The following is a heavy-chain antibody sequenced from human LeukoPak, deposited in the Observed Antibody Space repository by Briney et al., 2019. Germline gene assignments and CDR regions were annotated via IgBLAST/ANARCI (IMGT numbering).Heavy chain of an antibody. J-gene: IGHJ4*02. D-gene: IGHD3-10*01. CDR1: GFTFTNYA. CDR3: ARESPNYGPSAD. V-gene: IGHV3-23*01. Sequence: GGSLRLSCAASGFTFTNYAMSWVRQAPGKGLEWVSEITGSGTYTSYADSVKGRFTISRDNSKNTVYLQMDSLRADDTAIYYCARESPNYGPSADWGQGTLVTVSS. CDR2: ITGSGTYT.